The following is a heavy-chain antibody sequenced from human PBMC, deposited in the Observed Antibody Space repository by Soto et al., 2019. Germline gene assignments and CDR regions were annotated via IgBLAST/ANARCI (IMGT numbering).Heavy chain of an antibody. D-gene: IGHD6-13*01. J-gene: IGHJ5*01. CDR2: IIPMFGTT. CDR1: GGTFSRYA. Sequence: QVQLVQSGAEVRKPGSSVKVSCKASGGTFSRYAINWVRQAPGQGLEWMGVIIPMFGTTNYAQKFKGRVTITADESTSTVCMELNTLRSEAAAVYYCARASIHGSSWYFWFDPWGQGTLVTVSS. CDR3: ARASIHGSSWYFWFDP. V-gene: IGHV1-69*01.